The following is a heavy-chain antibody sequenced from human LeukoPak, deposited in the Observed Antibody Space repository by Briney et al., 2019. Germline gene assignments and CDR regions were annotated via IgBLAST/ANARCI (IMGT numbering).Heavy chain of an antibody. V-gene: IGHV3-21*01. CDR1: GFTFSSYS. D-gene: IGHD1-14*01. Sequence: GGSLRLSCAASGFTFSSYSMNWVGQAQGQGLEWVSSISSSSSYIYYADSVKGRFTISRDNAKNSLYLQMNSLRAEDTAVYYCARDLTPSAFDIWGQGTMVTVSS. J-gene: IGHJ3*02. CDR3: ARDLTPSAFDI. CDR2: ISSSSSYI.